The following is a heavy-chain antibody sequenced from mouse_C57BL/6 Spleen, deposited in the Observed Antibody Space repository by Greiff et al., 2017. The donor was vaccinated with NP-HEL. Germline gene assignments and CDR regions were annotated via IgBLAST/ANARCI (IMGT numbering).Heavy chain of an antibody. Sequence: QVQLKQSGPELVKPGASVKISCKASGYAFSSSWMNWVKQRPGKGLEWIGRIYPGDGDTNYNGKFKGKATLTADKSSSTAYMQLSSLTSEDSAVYFCARSSEGRSYYYGDYAMDYWGQGTSVTVSS. CDR3: ARSSEGRSYYYGDYAMDY. J-gene: IGHJ4*01. D-gene: IGHD1-1*01. CDR1: GYAFSSSW. V-gene: IGHV1-82*01. CDR2: IYPGDGDT.